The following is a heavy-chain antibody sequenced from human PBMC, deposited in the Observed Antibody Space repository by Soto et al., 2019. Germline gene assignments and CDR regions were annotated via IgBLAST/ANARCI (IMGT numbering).Heavy chain of an antibody. Sequence: PGGSLRLSCEASGFNFSSYGIHWVRQAPGKGLEWVAIIWNDGSNEYYAGSVKGRFTISRDNSKNTVYLQVSKLGAEDTAVYFCARDQTDSGGYSDSWGQGTLVTVSS. CDR1: GFNFSSYG. D-gene: IGHD3-22*01. V-gene: IGHV3-33*01. CDR2: IWNDGSNE. CDR3: ARDQTDSGGYSDS. J-gene: IGHJ4*02.